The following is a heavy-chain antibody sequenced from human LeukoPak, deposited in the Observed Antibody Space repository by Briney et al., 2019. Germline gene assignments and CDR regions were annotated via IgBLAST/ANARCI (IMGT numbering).Heavy chain of an antibody. D-gene: IGHD4-23*01. CDR3: ARDHIGYGGNSGSFDY. CDR1: GFTFSSYG. Sequence: GGSLRLSCAASGFTFSSYGMHWVRQAPGKGLEWVAVISYDGSNKYYADSVKGRFTISRDNSKNTLYLQMNSLRAEDTAVYYCARDHIGYGGNSGSFDYWGPGTLVTVSS. J-gene: IGHJ4*02. CDR2: ISYDGSNK. V-gene: IGHV3-30*03.